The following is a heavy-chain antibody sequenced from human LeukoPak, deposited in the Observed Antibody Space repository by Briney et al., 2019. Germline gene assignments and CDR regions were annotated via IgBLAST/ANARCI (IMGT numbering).Heavy chain of an antibody. CDR2: ISAYNGNT. Sequence: GASVKVSCEASGYTFTSYGISWVRQAPGQGLEWMGWISAYNGNTNCAQKLQGRVTMTTDTSTSTAYMELRSLRSDDTAVYYCARSAPYGDDAFDIWGQGTMVTVSS. J-gene: IGHJ3*02. V-gene: IGHV1-18*01. CDR1: GYTFTSYG. D-gene: IGHD4/OR15-4a*01. CDR3: ARSAPYGDDAFDI.